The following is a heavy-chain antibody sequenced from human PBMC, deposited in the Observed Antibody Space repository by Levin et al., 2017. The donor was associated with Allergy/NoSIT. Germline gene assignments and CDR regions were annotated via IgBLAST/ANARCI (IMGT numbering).Heavy chain of an antibody. CDR1: GGTFSSYP. CDR3: AYSSSWYGADAFDI. V-gene: IGHV1-69*02. CDR2: IIPILGIA. D-gene: IGHD6-13*01. J-gene: IGHJ3*02. Sequence: ASVKVSCKASGGTFSSYPISWVRQAPGQGLEWMGRIIPILGIANYAQKFQGRVTITADKSTSTAYMELSSLRSEDTAVYYCAYSSSWYGADAFDIWGQGTMVTVSS.